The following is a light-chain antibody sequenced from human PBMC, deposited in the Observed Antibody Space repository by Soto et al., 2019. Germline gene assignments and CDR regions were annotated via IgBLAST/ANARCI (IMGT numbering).Light chain of an antibody. Sequence: QSVLTQPPSVSGAPGQRVTISCTGSSSNIGTYYDVHWYQQLPGTAPKLLIYGNTNRPSGVPDRFSGSKSGTSASLAITGLQAEDEADYYCQSYDSSLIGYVFGSGTKLTVL. CDR3: QSYDSSLIGYV. V-gene: IGLV1-40*01. CDR1: SSNIGTYYD. J-gene: IGLJ1*01. CDR2: GNT.